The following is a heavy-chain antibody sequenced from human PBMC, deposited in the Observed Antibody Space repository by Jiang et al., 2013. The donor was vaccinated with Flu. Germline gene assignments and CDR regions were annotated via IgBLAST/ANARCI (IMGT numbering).Heavy chain of an antibody. Sequence: LQSGSELKKPGASVKVSCRASGYDFRDYSINWVRQAPGHGLEWMGWINANTGDPTYAQGFTGRFVFSLDTSVSTAHLQIHSLKAEDTAVYFCARQLFYDFWSGYNTLDYWGQGSLVSVSS. J-gene: IGHJ4*02. CDR2: INANTGDP. CDR1: GYDFRDYS. D-gene: IGHD3-3*01. V-gene: IGHV7-4-1*01. CDR3: ARQLFYDFWSGYNTLDY.